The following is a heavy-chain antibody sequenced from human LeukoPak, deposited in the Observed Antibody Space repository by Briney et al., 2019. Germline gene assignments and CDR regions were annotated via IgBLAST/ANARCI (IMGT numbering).Heavy chain of an antibody. V-gene: IGHV4-59*08. D-gene: IGHD1-20*01. CDR2: IYYSGST. CDR3: ARHRITYYFDY. CDR1: GGSISSYY. Sequence: SETLSLTCTVSGGSISSYYWSWIRQPPGKGLEWIGYIYYSGSTNYNPSLKSRVNISVDTSKNQFSLKLSSVTAADTAVYYCARHRITYYFDYWGQGTLVTVSS. J-gene: IGHJ4*02.